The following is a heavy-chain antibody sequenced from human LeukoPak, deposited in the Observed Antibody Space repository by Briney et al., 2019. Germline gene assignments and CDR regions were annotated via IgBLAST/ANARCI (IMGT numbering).Heavy chain of an antibody. CDR1: GGSFSGYY. J-gene: IGHJ1*01. CDR2: INHSGST. V-gene: IGHV4-34*01. Sequence: SETLSLTCAVYGGSFSGYYWSWIRQPPGKGLEWIGEINHSGSTNYNPSLKSRVTISVDTSKNQFSLKLSSVTAADTAVYYCARLDESYYDSSGYSRYFQHWGQGTLVTVSS. CDR3: ARLDESYYDSSGYSRYFQH. D-gene: IGHD3-22*01.